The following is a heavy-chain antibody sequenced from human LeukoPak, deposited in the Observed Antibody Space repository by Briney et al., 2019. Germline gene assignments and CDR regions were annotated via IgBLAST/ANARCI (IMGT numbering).Heavy chain of an antibody. CDR2: ISTYKGNT. J-gene: IGHJ4*02. D-gene: IGHD2-2*01. CDR1: GYSFTNYG. CDR3: ARGGGYCSSTSCSPFDY. V-gene: IGHV1-18*01. Sequence: ASVKVSCKASGYSFTNYGISWVRQAPGQGLEWMGWISTYKGNTNYAQKLQGRVTMTTDTSTSTAYMELRSLRSDDTAVYYCARGGGYCSSTSCSPFDYWGQGTLVTVSS.